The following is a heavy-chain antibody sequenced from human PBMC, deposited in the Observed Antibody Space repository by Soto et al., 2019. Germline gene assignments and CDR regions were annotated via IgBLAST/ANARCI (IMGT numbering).Heavy chain of an antibody. CDR3: GKERSSWFSGGPRFYQGLAV. D-gene: IGHD2-15*01. V-gene: IGHV3-23*01. Sequence: EVQLLESGGGLVQPGGSLRLSCAGSGFPFNNYAINWVRQGPGKGLEWVAASTGPGGSTYNEDSVKGRFTVSRDNSKKTVYLQLDGLRAEDTAVYYCGKERSSWFSGGPRFYQGLAVWGQGTPVTVS. CDR2: STGPGGST. CDR1: GFPFNNYA. J-gene: IGHJ6*02.